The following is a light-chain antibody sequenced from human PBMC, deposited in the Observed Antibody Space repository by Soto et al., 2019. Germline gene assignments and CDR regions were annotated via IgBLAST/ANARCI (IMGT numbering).Light chain of an antibody. CDR2: RNN. J-gene: IGLJ1*01. V-gene: IGLV1-51*02. CDR1: SSNIGSNY. CDR3: GTWDSSLSAGV. Sequence: QSVLTQPPSASGTPGQRVTISCSGSSSNIGSNYVYWYQQLPGTAPKLLIYRNNQRPSGIPDRFSGSKSSTSATLGITGLQTGDEADYYCGTWDSSLSAGVFGTGTKLTVL.